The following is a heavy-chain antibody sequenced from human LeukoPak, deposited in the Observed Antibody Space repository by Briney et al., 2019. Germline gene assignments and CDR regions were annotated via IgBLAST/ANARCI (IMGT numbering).Heavy chain of an antibody. J-gene: IGHJ4*02. D-gene: IGHD2-21*02. CDR1: GFTFSSYG. CDR2: IRYDGSNK. Sequence: GGSLRLSCAASGFTFSSYGMHWVRQAPGEGLEWVAFIRYDGSNKNHVDSVKGRFTISRDNSKNTLYLQMNSLRDEDTAVYYCAKDPEAYCGADCYSGRPDYWGQGTLVTVSS. V-gene: IGHV3-30*02. CDR3: AKDPEAYCGADCYSGRPDY.